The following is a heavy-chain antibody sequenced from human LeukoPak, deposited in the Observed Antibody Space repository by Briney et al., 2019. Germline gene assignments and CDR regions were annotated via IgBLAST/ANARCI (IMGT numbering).Heavy chain of an antibody. J-gene: IGHJ5*02. CDR3: AREGGSIDWFDP. CDR1: GYTFTSYY. Sequence: ASVKVSCKASGYTFTSYYMHWVRQATGQGLEWMGWMNPNSGNTGYAQKFQGRVTMTRNTSISTAYMELSSLRSEDTAVYYCAREGGSIDWFDPWGQGTLVTVSS. CDR2: MNPNSGNT. V-gene: IGHV1-8*02. D-gene: IGHD3-16*01.